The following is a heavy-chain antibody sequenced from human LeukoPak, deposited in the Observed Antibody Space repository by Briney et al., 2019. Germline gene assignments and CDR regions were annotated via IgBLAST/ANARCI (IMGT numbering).Heavy chain of an antibody. V-gene: IGHV3-74*01. D-gene: IGHD6-19*01. CDR2: INSDGRTT. CDR1: GFTFSSYA. Sequence: GGSLRLSCAASGFTFSSYAMSWVRQAPGQGLVWVSRINSDGRTTNYADSVKGRFTTSRDTAKNTLYLQMNSLRAEDTSVNYCVRGSNDWYGVNYWGQGTLVTVSS. CDR3: VRGSNDWYGVNY. J-gene: IGHJ4*02.